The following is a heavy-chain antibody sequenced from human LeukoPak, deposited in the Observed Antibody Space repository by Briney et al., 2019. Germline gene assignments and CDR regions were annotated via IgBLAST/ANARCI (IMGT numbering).Heavy chain of an antibody. D-gene: IGHD3-3*02. V-gene: IGHV3-23*01. Sequence: GGSLRLSCAASGFTFSSYAMNWVRQAPGKWLEWVSAISGSGGGAYYADSVKGRFTISRDDSKNTLYLQMNSLRDEDTARYYCAKIRAPAYDVWGQGTMVTVSS. CDR3: AKIRAPAYDV. J-gene: IGHJ3*01. CDR1: GFTFSSYA. CDR2: ISGSGGGA.